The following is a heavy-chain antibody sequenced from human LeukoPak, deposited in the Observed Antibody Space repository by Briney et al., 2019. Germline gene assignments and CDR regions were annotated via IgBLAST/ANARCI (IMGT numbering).Heavy chain of an antibody. J-gene: IGHJ4*02. D-gene: IGHD3-9*01. CDR1: GFSFSNYW. V-gene: IGHV3-7*01. CDR2: INPDGSDR. Sequence: QPGGSLRLSCEASGFSFSNYWMSWVRQAPGKGLEWVANINPDGSDRRYMDPVNGRFTISRDNARNSLYLQMNYLRVEDTAVYYCASGHFDWLLGGQGALVTVSS. CDR3: ASGHFDWLL.